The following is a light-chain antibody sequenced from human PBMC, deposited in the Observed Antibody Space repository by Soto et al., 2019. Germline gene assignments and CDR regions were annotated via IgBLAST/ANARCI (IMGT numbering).Light chain of an antibody. CDR1: QTIFSW. CDR3: QQYNSYPYS. J-gene: IGKJ2*03. V-gene: IGKV1-5*03. Sequence: FQMTQSPSTLSASGGDRVSITCRASQTIFSWLAWYQQKPGKAPKLLIYKASSLESGVPSRYSGSGSGTEFTLTISGLQPDDSATYFCQQYNSYPYSFGQGTKLEIK. CDR2: KAS.